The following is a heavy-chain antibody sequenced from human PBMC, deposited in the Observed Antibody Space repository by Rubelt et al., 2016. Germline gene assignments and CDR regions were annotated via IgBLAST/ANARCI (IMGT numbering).Heavy chain of an antibody. CDR1: GYTFTSYY. V-gene: IGHV1-3*01. Sequence: QVQLVQSGAEVKKPGASVKVSCKASGYTFTSYYMHWVRQAPGQELEWMGSINAGNGNRKYSSKVQGRVTITRDTYASTAYKELGSQRSEDTAVYYCAKKGYGYGMDVWGQGTTVTVSS. J-gene: IGHJ6*02. CDR3: AKKGYGYGMDV. D-gene: IGHD3-16*01. CDR2: INAGNGNR.